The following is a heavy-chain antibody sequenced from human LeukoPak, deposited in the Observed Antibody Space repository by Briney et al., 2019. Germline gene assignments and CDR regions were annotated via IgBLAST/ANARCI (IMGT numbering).Heavy chain of an antibody. CDR1: GGSISSYY. CDR3: ARTTMVRGTYYMDV. Sequence: PSETLSLTCTVSGGSISSYYWSWIRQPPGKGLEWIGYIDYSGNTNYNPSLKSRVTISVDTSKNQFSLKLSSVTAADTAVYYCARTTMVRGTYYMDVWGKGTTVTISS. V-gene: IGHV4-59*01. CDR2: IDYSGNT. D-gene: IGHD3-10*01. J-gene: IGHJ6*03.